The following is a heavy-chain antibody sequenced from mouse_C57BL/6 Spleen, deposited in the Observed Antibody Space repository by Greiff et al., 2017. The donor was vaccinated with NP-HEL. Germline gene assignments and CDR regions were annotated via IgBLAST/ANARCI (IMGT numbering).Heavy chain of an antibody. D-gene: IGHD2-14*01. CDR1: GYTFTSYW. Sequence: QVQLQQSGAELVKPGASVKMSCKASGYTFTSYWITWVKQRPGQGLEWIGDIYPGSGSTNYNEKFKSKATLTVDTSSSTAYMQLSSLTSEDSAVYYCARGGYGGGHYAMDYWGQGTSVTVSS. J-gene: IGHJ4*01. CDR2: IYPGSGST. CDR3: ARGGYGGGHYAMDY. V-gene: IGHV1-55*01.